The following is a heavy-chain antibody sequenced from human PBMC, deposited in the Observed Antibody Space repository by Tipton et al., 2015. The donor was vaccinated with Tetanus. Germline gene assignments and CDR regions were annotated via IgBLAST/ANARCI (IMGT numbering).Heavy chain of an antibody. Sequence: SLRLSCAASGFNFNSSAMHWVRQAPGKGLEWVAVIRYDGSKEYNAAFVKGRFTMSRDNSKNTLSLRMNSLRVEDTAIYYCATKASPGLRNDYWGQGTLVTVSS. J-gene: IGHJ4*02. D-gene: IGHD1-14*01. CDR2: IRYDGSKE. CDR3: ATKASPGLRNDY. CDR1: GFNFNSSA. V-gene: IGHV3-33*08.